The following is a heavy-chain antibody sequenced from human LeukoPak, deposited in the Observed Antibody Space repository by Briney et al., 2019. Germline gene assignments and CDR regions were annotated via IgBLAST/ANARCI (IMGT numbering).Heavy chain of an antibody. CDR1: GFTFSTYA. CDR2: ISASGGNT. Sequence: GGSLRLSCAASGFTFSTYAMSWVRQAPGKGLEWVSAISASGGNTYYADSVKGRFTISRDNSKNTLYLQLNSLKAEDTAVYYCAKDQAVIIKYYFGYWGQGTLVTVSS. D-gene: IGHD3-3*01. CDR3: AKDQAVIIKYYFGY. J-gene: IGHJ4*02. V-gene: IGHV3-23*01.